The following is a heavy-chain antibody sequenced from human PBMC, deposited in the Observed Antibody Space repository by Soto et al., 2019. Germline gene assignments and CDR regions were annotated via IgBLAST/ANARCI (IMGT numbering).Heavy chain of an antibody. CDR3: AKDGSDYYDFWSGYRGDYYMDV. J-gene: IGHJ6*03. CDR1: GFTFSSYA. Sequence: GSLRLSCAASGFTFSSYAMSWVRQAPGKGLEWVSAISGSGGSTYYADSVKGRFTISRDNSKNTLYLQMNSLRAEDTAVYYCAKDGSDYYDFWSGYRGDYYMDVWGKGTTVTVSS. V-gene: IGHV3-23*01. CDR2: ISGSGGST. D-gene: IGHD3-3*01.